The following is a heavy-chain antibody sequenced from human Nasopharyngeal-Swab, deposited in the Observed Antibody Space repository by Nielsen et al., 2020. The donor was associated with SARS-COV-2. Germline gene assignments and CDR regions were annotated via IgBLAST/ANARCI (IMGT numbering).Heavy chain of an antibody. D-gene: IGHD6-19*01. CDR2: ISYEGGNK. CDR3: AKEGAVAGLDY. Sequence: GGSMRLSCAASGVTFSSYGMHWVRQAPGKGLEWVAVISYEGGNKYYADSVKGRFTISRDKSKNTLYLQMNSLRAEDTAVYYCAKEGAVAGLDYWGQGTLVTVSS. J-gene: IGHJ4*02. CDR1: GVTFSSYG. V-gene: IGHV3-30*18.